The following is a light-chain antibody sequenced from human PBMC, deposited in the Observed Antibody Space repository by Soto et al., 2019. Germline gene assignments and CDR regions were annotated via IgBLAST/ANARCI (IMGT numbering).Light chain of an antibody. CDR3: SSYAGSNNFNV. Sequence: QSVLTQPASVSGSPGQSITISCTGTSSDVGGYNYVSWYQHHPGKAPNFMIYEVSTRPSGVPDRFSGSKSGNTASLTVSGLQAEEEADYYCSSYAGSNNFNVFGTGSKVTVL. J-gene: IGLJ1*01. CDR2: EVS. V-gene: IGLV2-8*01. CDR1: SSDVGGYNY.